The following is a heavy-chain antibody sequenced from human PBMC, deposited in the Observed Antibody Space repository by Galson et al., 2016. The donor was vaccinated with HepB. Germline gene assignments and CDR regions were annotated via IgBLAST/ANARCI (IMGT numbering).Heavy chain of an antibody. V-gene: IGHV2-5*02. CDR1: GFSLRTSGEG. CDR2: VYWDDYK. D-gene: IGHD6-19*01. CDR3: AHSPTAVSDNFDAFDI. J-gene: IGHJ3*02. Sequence: LVKPTQTLTLTCTFSGFSLRTSGEGVGWLRQPPGKALEWLALVYWDDYKRYSPSLMSRLTITKDTSKNQVVLTMASMDPVDTGTYYCAHSPTAVSDNFDAFDIWGQGTMVTVSS.